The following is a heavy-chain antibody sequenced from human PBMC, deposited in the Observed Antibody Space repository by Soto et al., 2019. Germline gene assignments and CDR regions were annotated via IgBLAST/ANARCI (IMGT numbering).Heavy chain of an antibody. CDR2: IKSGEIGI. CDR1: GFIFSNYW. CDR3: AGGGADILTGPLDY. J-gene: IGHJ4*02. V-gene: IGHV3-74*01. D-gene: IGHD3-9*01. Sequence: EVQLVESGGGLVQPGGSLRLSCAASGFIFSNYWMHWVRQAPGKGLVWVSRIKSGEIGISYADSVKGRFTISRDNAKNTLYLKMNSLGVEDTAVYYCAGGGADILTGPLDYWGQGTLVTVSS.